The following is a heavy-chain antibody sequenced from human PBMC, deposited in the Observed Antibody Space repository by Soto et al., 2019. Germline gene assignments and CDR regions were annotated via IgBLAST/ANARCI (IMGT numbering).Heavy chain of an antibody. CDR3: TREKFAP. CDR1: GFTLSSYA. CDR2: VKSDGSST. V-gene: IGHV3-74*01. Sequence: GGSLRLSCAASGFTLSSYAMSWVRQVPGKGLVWVARVKSDGSSTSYADSVKGRFTISRDNAKNTVYLEMNDLRADDTAVYYCTREKFAPRGQGILVTVSS. J-gene: IGHJ5*02.